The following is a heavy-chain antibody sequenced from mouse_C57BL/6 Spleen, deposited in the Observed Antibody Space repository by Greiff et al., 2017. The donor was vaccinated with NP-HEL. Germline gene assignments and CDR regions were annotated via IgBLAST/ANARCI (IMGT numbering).Heavy chain of an antibody. Sequence: QVQLKQSGAELARPGASVKLSCKASGYTFTSYGISWVKQRTGQGLEWIGEIYPRSGNTYYNEKFKGKATLTADKSSSTAYMELRSLTSEDSAVYFCARWDSNFAMDYWGQGTSVTVSS. V-gene: IGHV1-81*01. CDR3: ARWDSNFAMDY. CDR2: IYPRSGNT. CDR1: GYTFTSYG. D-gene: IGHD2-5*01. J-gene: IGHJ4*01.